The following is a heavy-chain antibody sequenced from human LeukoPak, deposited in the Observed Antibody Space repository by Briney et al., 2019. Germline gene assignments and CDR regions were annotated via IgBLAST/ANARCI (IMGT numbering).Heavy chain of an antibody. CDR2: MSGNAGSI. CDR1: GFTFSTYA. D-gene: IGHD3-3*01. Sequence: PGGSLRLSCAASGFTFSTYAMSWVRQAPGKGLQWVSTMSGNAGSIYYADSVKGRFTISRDNSKNTLYLQMNSLRGEDTAVYYCAGVEFMGSGYYPYFDYWGQGTLVAVSS. J-gene: IGHJ4*02. CDR3: AGVEFMGSGYYPYFDY. V-gene: IGHV3-23*01.